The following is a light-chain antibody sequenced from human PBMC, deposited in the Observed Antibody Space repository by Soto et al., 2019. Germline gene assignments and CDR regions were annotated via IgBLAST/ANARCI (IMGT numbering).Light chain of an antibody. J-gene: IGKJ5*01. CDR3: QQYYRAPMT. Sequence: DIVMTQSPDSLAVSLGERATINCKSSQSILFSSNNKNYLAWYQQKAGQPPKLLIYWASTRESGVPDRFSGSGSGTDFTLTISSLQAEDVAVYHCQQYYRAPMTFGQGTRLEIK. CDR2: WAS. CDR1: QSILFSSNNKNY. V-gene: IGKV4-1*01.